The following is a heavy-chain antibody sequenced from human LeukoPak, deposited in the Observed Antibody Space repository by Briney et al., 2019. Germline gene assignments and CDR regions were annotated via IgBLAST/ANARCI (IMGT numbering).Heavy chain of an antibody. Sequence: GGSLRLSCAASGFTFSDYYMSWIRQAPGKGLEWISYIGSSDNIIYYADSVRGRFTISRDNAENSLYLQMNSLRVEDTAVYYCARDPYSGNYGDYYYYYMDVWGKGTTVTISS. CDR2: IGSSDNII. J-gene: IGHJ6*03. D-gene: IGHD1-26*01. CDR1: GFTFSDYY. CDR3: ARDPYSGNYGDYYYYYMDV. V-gene: IGHV3-11*04.